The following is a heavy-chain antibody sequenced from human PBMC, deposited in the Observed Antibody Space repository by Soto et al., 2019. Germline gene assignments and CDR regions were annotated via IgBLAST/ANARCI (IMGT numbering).Heavy chain of an antibody. CDR1: GGTFSSYA. D-gene: IGHD6-13*01. J-gene: IGHJ5*02. CDR3: ERPLGYSGSWYGFDP. V-gene: IGHV1-69*01. Sequence: QVQLVQSGAEVKKPGSSVKVSCKASGGTFSSYAISWVRQAPGQGLEWMGGIIPISGTANYAQKFQGRVRITADESTSTAYMELRSMRSEDTAVDYCERPLGYSGSWYGFDPWGQGTLVTVSS. CDR2: IIPISGTA.